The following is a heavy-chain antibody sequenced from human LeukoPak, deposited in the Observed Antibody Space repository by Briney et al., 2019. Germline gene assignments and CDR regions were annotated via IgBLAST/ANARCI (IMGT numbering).Heavy chain of an antibody. J-gene: IGHJ4*02. Sequence: QRGGSLRLSCVASGLTFHDYAMHWARQAPGKGLEGVYLISADGGSTFYADSVRGRFSISRENSKNSLYLQMNSLRTEDTAMYYCAKESGKFDYWGQGTLVAVSS. CDR2: ISADGGST. CDR1: GLTFHDYA. V-gene: IGHV3-43*02. CDR3: AKESGKFDY.